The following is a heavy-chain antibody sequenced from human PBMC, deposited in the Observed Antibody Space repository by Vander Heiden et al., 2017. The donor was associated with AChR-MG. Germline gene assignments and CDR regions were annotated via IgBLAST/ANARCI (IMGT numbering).Heavy chain of an antibody. CDR3: AREQVGRDGYWHYYYYGMDV. D-gene: IGHD5-12*01. V-gene: IGHV1-69*01. CDR2: IIPIFGTA. Sequence: QVQLVQSGAEVKKPGSSVKVSCKASGGTFSSYAISWVRQATGQGLEWMGGIIPIFGTANDAQKFQGRVTITADESTSTAYMELSSLRSEDTAVYYCAREQVGRDGYWHYYYYGMDVWGQGTTVTVSS. CDR1: GGTFSSYA. J-gene: IGHJ6*02.